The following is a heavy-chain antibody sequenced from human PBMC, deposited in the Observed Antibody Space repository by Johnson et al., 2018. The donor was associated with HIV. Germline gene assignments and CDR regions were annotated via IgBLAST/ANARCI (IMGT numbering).Heavy chain of an antibody. D-gene: IGHD3-22*01. J-gene: IGHJ3*02. V-gene: IGHV3-7*01. Sequence: VRLVESGGGLVQPGGSLRLSCAASGFTFSSYWMSWVRQAPGKGLEWVANIKQDGSEKYYVDSVKGRFTISRDNAKNSLYLQMNSLRAEDTAVYYCARDPVSHYYDSSGSLDDAFDIWGQGTMVTVSS. CDR1: GFTFSSYW. CDR3: ARDPVSHYYDSSGSLDDAFDI. CDR2: IKQDGSEK.